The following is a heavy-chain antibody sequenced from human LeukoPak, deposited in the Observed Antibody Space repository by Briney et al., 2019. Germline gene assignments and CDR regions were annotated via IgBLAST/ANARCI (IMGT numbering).Heavy chain of an antibody. Sequence: GGSLRLSCAASGFTFSSYAMSWVRQAPGKGLEWVSSISSSSSYIYYADSVKGRFTISRDNAKNSLYLQMNSLRAEDTAVYYCARTDSSGWYDWGQGTLVTVSS. D-gene: IGHD6-19*01. V-gene: IGHV3-21*01. CDR2: ISSSSSYI. CDR1: GFTFSSYA. CDR3: ARTDSSGWYD. J-gene: IGHJ4*02.